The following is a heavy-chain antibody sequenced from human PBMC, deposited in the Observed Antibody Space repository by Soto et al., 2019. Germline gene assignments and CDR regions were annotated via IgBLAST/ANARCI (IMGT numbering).Heavy chain of an antibody. CDR2: IKADGTEK. V-gene: IGHV3-7*03. J-gene: IGHJ6*02. D-gene: IGHD5-12*01. CDR1: GFTFSSYW. Sequence: VGSLRLSCVGSGFTFSSYWMGWVRQTPGKGLEWVATIKADGTEKFYVDSVKGRFTFSRDNAKTSVYLEMNSLRAEDTAVYYCVTAVRGYNANGDLWGQGTTVTVSS. CDR3: VTAVRGYNANGDL.